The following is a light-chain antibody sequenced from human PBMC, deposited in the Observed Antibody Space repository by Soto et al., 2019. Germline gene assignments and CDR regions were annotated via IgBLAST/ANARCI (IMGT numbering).Light chain of an antibody. CDR2: HAS. V-gene: IGKV3-15*01. CDR1: QSVSSN. J-gene: IGKJ4*01. Sequence: EIVMTQSPATLSVSPGERATLSCRASQSVSSNLAWYQQKPGQAPRLLIYHASTRATGIPARFSGSGSGTEFTLTTISLQSEDFAVYYCQQYNKWPLTFGGGTKVEIK. CDR3: QQYNKWPLT.